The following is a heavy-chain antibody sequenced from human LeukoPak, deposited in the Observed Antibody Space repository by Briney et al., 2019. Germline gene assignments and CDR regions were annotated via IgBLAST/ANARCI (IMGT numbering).Heavy chain of an antibody. CDR2: ISAYNGNT. Sequence: ASVKVSCKASGYTFTSYGISWVRQAPGQGLEWMGWISAYNGNTNYAQKLQGRVTMTTDTSTSTAYMELRSLRSDDTAVYYCARVARMVRGVTKGWFDPWGQGTLVTVSS. CDR1: GYTFTSYG. J-gene: IGHJ5*02. CDR3: ARVARMVRGVTKGWFDP. D-gene: IGHD3-10*01. V-gene: IGHV1-18*01.